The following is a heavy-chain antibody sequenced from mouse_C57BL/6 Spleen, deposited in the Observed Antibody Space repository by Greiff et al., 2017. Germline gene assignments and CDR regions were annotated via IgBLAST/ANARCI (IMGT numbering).Heavy chain of an antibody. CDR1: GYAFTNYL. V-gene: IGHV1-54*01. J-gene: IGHJ1*03. CDR2: INPGSGGT. D-gene: IGHD2-4*01. Sequence: QVQLQQSGAELVRPGTSVKVSCKASGYAFTNYLIEWVKQRPGQGLEWIGVINPGSGGTNYNEKFKGKATLTADKSSSTAYMQLSSLTSEDSAVDFCARGMITTRFDVWGTGTTVTVSS. CDR3: ARGMITTRFDV.